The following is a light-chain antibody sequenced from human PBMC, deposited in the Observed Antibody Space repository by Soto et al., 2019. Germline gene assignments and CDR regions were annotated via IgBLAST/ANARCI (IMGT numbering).Light chain of an antibody. Sequence: EINMTLSASSLSAYVEDRGTMTCLASQDIGINLGWFQQKPGKAPKRLIYVASSLQSGVPSRFSGSGSGTEFTLTISSLQPEDFASYFCLQHNAYPWTFGQGTKV. J-gene: IGKJ1*01. CDR3: LQHNAYPWT. CDR1: QDIGIN. CDR2: VAS. V-gene: IGKV1-17*01.